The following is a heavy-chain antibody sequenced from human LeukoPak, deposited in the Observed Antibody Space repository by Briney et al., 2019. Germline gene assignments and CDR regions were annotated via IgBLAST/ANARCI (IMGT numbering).Heavy chain of an antibody. V-gene: IGHV4-31*03. CDR3: ARGTIVAVDY. D-gene: IGHD2-15*01. CDR1: GGYISSGGYY. CDR2: IYYSGST. Sequence: SQTLSLTCTVSGGYISSGGYYWSWIRQHPGKGLEWIGYIYYSGSTYYNPSLKSRVTISVDTSKNQFSLKLSSVTAADTAVYYYARGTIVAVDYWGQGTLVTVSS. J-gene: IGHJ4*02.